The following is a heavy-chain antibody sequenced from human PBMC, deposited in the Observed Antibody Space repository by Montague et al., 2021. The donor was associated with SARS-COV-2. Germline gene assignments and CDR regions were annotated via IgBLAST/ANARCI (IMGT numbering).Heavy chain of an antibody. CDR3: ARRYCSSTSCTNDY. V-gene: IGHV3-48*03. CDR1: GFTLSRYE. D-gene: IGHD2-2*01. J-gene: IGHJ4*02. CDR2: ISSSGGTM. Sequence: SLILSCVASGFTLSRYEMNLFRQAPAKGLEWVSYISSSGGTMFYSDSVKVRFSISRDNAKNSLYLQMNSLRVEDTAVYYCARRYCSSTSCTNDYWGQGTLVTVSS.